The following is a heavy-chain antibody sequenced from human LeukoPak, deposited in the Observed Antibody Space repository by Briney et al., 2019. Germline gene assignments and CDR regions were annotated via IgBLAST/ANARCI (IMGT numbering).Heavy chain of an antibody. CDR3: ARTSYLNTEYAFDI. J-gene: IGHJ3*02. CDR1: GGSVSSGSYY. CDR2: IYTAGGT. Sequence: SETLSLTCIVSGGSVSSGSYYWSWIRQAAGKGLEWIGRIYTAGGTSYNSSLQSRVSMSINASTNQFSLNLISVTAADTAVYYCARTSYLNTEYAFDIWGQGTMVTVSS. V-gene: IGHV4-61*02. D-gene: IGHD2/OR15-2a*01.